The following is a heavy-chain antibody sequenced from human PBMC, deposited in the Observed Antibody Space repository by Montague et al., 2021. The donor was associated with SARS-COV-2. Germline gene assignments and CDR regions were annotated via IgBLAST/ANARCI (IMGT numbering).Heavy chain of an antibody. D-gene: IGHD3-16*01. CDR1: GFPVSTNY. V-gene: IGHV3-66*01. CDR3: ARSIGGFDP. Sequence: SLRLSCAASGFPVSTNYVSWVRQAPGKGLEWVAVLYGGDNSNYTDSVKGRFTISRDNSKNTLYLQMKSLRAEDTAPYYCARSIGGFDPWGQGTLVTVSS. CDR2: LYGGDNS. J-gene: IGHJ5*02.